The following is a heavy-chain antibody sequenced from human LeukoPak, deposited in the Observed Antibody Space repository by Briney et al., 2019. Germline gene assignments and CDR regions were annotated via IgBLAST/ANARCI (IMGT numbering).Heavy chain of an antibody. CDR1: GFTFSSYA. D-gene: IGHD3-10*01. J-gene: IGHJ6*02. V-gene: IGHV3-23*01. Sequence: GGSLRLSCAASGFTFSSYAMSWVRQAPGKGLKWVSTINDNGDGTYYADSVKGRFTISRDNSKNTLYLQMNSLRAEDTAMYYCAGARSGSYTTVAKRLGMDVWGQGTTVTVSS. CDR2: INDNGDGT. CDR3: AGARSGSYTTVAKRLGMDV.